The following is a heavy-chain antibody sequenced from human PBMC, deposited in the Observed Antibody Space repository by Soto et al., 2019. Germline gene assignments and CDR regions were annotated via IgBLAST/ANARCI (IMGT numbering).Heavy chain of an antibody. CDR1: GYTFTSYG. CDR3: ARRRFGELSLLGRYYYYGMDV. Sequence: RASVKVSCKASGYTFTSYGISWVRQAPGQGLEWMGWISAYNGNTNYAQKLQGRVTMTTDTSTSTAYMKLRSLRSDDTAVYYCARRRFGELSLLGRYYYYGMDVWGQGTTVTVS. J-gene: IGHJ6*02. V-gene: IGHV1-18*04. CDR2: ISAYNGNT. D-gene: IGHD3-16*02.